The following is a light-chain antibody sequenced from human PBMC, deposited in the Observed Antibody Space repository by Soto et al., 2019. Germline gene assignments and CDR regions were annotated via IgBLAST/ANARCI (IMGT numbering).Light chain of an antibody. V-gene: IGKV4-1*01. J-gene: IGKJ4*01. CDR3: QQYYRTPRLT. CDR1: QSVLYSSSNKDF. CDR2: WAS. Sequence: DIVMTQSPDSLAVSLGERATINCKSSQSVLYSSSNKDFLAWYQQKPGQPPKLLIYWASTRESGVPDRFSGSGSGTDFTLTISSLQAEDVAVYYCQQYYRTPRLTFGGGTKVEIK.